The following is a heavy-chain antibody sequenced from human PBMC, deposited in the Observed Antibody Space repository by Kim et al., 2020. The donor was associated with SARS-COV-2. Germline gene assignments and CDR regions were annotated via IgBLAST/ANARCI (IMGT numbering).Heavy chain of an antibody. CDR1: GDTFSSYT. D-gene: IGHD3-16*01. CDR3: AKQWGSHVGFYF. V-gene: IGHV1-69*08. Sequence: SVKVSCKASGDTFSSYTITWVRQAPGQGLEWVGNVNPILCTAKYAQRLQGRVTITADAPTNTAYMDLSGLRSEDTAVYYCAKQWGSHVGFYFWRRGTMV. J-gene: IGHJ3*01. CDR2: VNPILCTA.